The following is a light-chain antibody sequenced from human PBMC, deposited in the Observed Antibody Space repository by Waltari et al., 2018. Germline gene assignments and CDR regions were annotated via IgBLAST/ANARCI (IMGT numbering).Light chain of an antibody. V-gene: IGKV3-20*01. Sequence: SCRASQSVARALAWDQQKPGQPPRLLIYNTSTRATGVPDRFSGGGSGTDFSLTISRLEPEDFAVYYCQNYVRLPATFGQGTKVEIK. CDR2: NTS. CDR1: QSVARA. CDR3: QNYVRLPAT. J-gene: IGKJ1*01.